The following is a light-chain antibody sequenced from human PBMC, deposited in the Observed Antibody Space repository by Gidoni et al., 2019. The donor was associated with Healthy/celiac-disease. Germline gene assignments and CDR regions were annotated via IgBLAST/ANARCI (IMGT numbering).Light chain of an antibody. CDR2: EAS. Sequence: EIVLTQSPATLPVSPGDRVTLSCRASQSVSTSLGWYQQKRGQPPRLLIYEASNRASGIPGRFSGSGSGTDFTLTITSLEPEDFAVYYCQQRRDWPLTFGQXTRLEIK. J-gene: IGKJ5*01. CDR3: QQRRDWPLT. V-gene: IGKV3-11*01. CDR1: QSVSTS.